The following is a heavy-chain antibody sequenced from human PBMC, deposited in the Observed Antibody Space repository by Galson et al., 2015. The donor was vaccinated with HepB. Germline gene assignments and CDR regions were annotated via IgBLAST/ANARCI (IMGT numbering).Heavy chain of an antibody. Sequence: SLRLSCAASGFTFSSYSMNWVRQAPGKGLEWVSSISSSSSYIYYADSVKGRFTISRDNAKNSLYLQMNSLRAEDTAVYYCARDMDADGDATPFDYWGQGTLVTVSS. CDR3: ARDMDADGDATPFDY. J-gene: IGHJ4*02. V-gene: IGHV3-21*01. CDR2: ISSSSSYI. CDR1: GFTFSSYS. D-gene: IGHD4-17*01.